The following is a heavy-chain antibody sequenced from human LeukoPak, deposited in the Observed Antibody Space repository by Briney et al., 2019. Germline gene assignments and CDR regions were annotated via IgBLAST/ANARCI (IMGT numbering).Heavy chain of an antibody. J-gene: IGHJ4*02. CDR2: INPNSGGT. CDR3: ARDLDSSSWYPSYYFDY. CDR1: GYTFTGYY. Sequence: ASVKVSCKASGYTFTGYYMHWVRQAPGQGLEWMGWINPNSGGTNYAQKFQGRVTMTRDTSISTAYMELSRLRSDDTAVYCCARDLDSSSWYPSYYFDYWGQGTLVTVSS. D-gene: IGHD6-13*01. V-gene: IGHV1-2*02.